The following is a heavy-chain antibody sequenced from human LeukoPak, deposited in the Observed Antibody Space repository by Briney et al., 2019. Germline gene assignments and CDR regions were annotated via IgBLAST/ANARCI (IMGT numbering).Heavy chain of an antibody. J-gene: IGHJ4*02. CDR1: GFMFGAYA. CDR3: VKEAVTPHFDY. Sequence: PGGSLRLSCVASGFMFGAYAMGWVRQAPGKGLEWVSAITSSGDRTYYAVSVKGRFTISRDNSKNTLYLQMNSLRVEDTAKYFCVKEAVTPHFDYWGQGTLVTVSS. CDR2: ITSSGDRT. V-gene: IGHV3-23*01. D-gene: IGHD6-19*01.